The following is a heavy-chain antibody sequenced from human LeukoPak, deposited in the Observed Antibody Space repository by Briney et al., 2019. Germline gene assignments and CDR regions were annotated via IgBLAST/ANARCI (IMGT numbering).Heavy chain of an antibody. CDR1: GFTFSSYA. CDR3: AKDQRI. Sequence: GGSLRLSCTASGFTFSSYAMSWVRQAPGMGPEWVSAISSGGFATYYADSVKGRFTISRDNSQNKMYLQMNNLRVEDTAMYYCAKDQRICGQGTLVTVPS. CDR2: ISSGGFAT. J-gene: IGHJ4*02. D-gene: IGHD6-25*01. V-gene: IGHV3-23*01.